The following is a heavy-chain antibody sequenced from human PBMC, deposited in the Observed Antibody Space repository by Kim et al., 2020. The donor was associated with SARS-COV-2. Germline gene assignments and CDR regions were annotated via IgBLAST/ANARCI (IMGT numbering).Heavy chain of an antibody. CDR1: GFTFGDYA. J-gene: IGHJ3*02. V-gene: IGHV3-9*01. Sequence: GGSLRLSCAASGFTFGDYAMHWVRQAPGKGLEWVSGISWNSGSIGYADSVKGRFTISRDNAKNSLYLQMNSLRAEDTALYYCAKDTPDIAVAGTGAFDIWGQGTMVTVSS. D-gene: IGHD6-19*01. CDR2: ISWNSGSI. CDR3: AKDTPDIAVAGTGAFDI.